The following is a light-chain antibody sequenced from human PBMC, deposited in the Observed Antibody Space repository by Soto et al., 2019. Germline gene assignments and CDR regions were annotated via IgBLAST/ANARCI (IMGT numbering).Light chain of an antibody. CDR1: QSVLYSSNNKNY. CDR2: WAS. J-gene: IGKJ1*01. CDR3: QQYYSTWT. V-gene: IGKV4-1*01. Sequence: DIVMTQSPDSLAVSLGERATINCKSSQSVLYSSNNKNYLAWYQQKPGQPPKLLIYWASTREFGVPDRFSGSGSGTDFTLTISSLQAEDVAVYSCQQYYSTWTFGQGTKVEIK.